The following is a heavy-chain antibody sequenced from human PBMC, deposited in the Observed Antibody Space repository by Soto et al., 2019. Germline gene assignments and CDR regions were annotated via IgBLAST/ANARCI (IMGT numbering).Heavy chain of an antibody. CDR1: GFTFSNFG. CDR3: AKDKLSSTDAFDS. J-gene: IGHJ3*02. V-gene: IGHV3-30*18. CDR2: ISYDGSNN. Sequence: VQLVESGGGVVQPGRSLRLSCAASGFTFSNFGMHWVRQAPGKGLEWVALISYDGSNNYYADSVKGRFTISRDTSKNTLYLKMSRLRAEDTAVYYCAKDKLSSTDAFDSWGQGTMVTVSS.